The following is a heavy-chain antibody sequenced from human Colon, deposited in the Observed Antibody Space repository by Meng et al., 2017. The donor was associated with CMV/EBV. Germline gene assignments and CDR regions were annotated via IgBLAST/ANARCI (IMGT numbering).Heavy chain of an antibody. V-gene: IGHV3-30-3*01. CDR3: AKDDFPKLDGAMGANFYFDS. Sequence: GESLKISCGASGFTFRTNSMHWVRQAPGKGLEWVAVISYDGNHQYYADAVKGRFTIFRDNSKNTLYQQMNNLRKEDTAVYYCAKDDFPKLDGAMGANFYFDSWGQGTLVTVSS. J-gene: IGHJ4*02. CDR1: GFTFRTNS. CDR2: ISYDGNHQ. D-gene: IGHD3/OR15-3a*01.